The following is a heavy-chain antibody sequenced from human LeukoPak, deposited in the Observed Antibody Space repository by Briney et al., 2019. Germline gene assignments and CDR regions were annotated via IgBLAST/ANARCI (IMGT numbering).Heavy chain of an antibody. CDR1: GYTYDNYD. J-gene: IGHJ4*02. Sequence: AASVKVSCKTSGYTYDNYDINWVRQATGQGLEWMGWMNPDSGNTGYAQKFHGRVLMTTNTSMTTAYMELRGLRSEDTAIYYCARGAPVAIFGPGYDECFEYWGQGTVVAVSS. D-gene: IGHD3-3*01. V-gene: IGHV1-8*01. CDR2: MNPDSGNT. CDR3: ARGAPVAIFGPGYDECFEY.